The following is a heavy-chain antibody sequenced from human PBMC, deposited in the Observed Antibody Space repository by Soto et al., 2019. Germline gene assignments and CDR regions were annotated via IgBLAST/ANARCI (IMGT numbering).Heavy chain of an antibody. CDR3: ASDLVGASDSYGLDV. CDR2: IWHDGNNK. CDR1: GFTFSNCG. D-gene: IGHD1-26*01. J-gene: IGHJ6*02. V-gene: IGHV3-33*01. Sequence: VGSLRLSCAASGFTFSNCGMHWVRQAPGKGLEWVAIIWHDGNNKYYADSVRGRFIISRDNSKNRLYLQMNSLRAEDTAVYYCASDLVGASDSYGLDVWGQGTPVTVSS.